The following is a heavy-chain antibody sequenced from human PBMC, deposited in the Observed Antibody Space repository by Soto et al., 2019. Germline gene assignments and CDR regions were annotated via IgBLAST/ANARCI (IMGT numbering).Heavy chain of an antibody. CDR3: ARSPSWETTLTPYYFDY. J-gene: IGHJ4*02. CDR1: RYTFISYD. Sequence: ASVKVSCKASRYTFISYDINWVRQATGQGLEWMGWMNPKSANTGYAQNFQGRVTMTRNTSISTAYMELSSLRSEDTAVYYCARSPSWETTLTPYYFDYWGQGTLVTVSS. D-gene: IGHD4-4*01. V-gene: IGHV1-8*01. CDR2: MNPKSANT.